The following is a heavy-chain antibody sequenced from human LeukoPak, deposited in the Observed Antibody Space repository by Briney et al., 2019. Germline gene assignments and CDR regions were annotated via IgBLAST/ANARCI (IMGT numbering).Heavy chain of an antibody. CDR2: ISGSGGST. CDR1: GFTFSSYS. Sequence: PGGSLRLSCAASGFTFSSYSMNWVRQAPGKGLEWVSAISGSGGSTYYADSVKGRFTISSDNSKNTLYLQMNSLRAEDTAVYYCAKGIVYGDTAMVTDYFDYWGQGTLVTVSS. CDR3: AKGIVYGDTAMVTDYFDY. V-gene: IGHV3-23*01. D-gene: IGHD5-18*01. J-gene: IGHJ4*02.